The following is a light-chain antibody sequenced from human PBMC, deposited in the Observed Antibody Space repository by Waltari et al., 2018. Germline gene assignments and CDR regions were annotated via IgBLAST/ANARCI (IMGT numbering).Light chain of an antibody. CDR1: QSVTTN. J-gene: IGKJ2*01. Sequence: EIVMTQSPATLSVSPGERAIISRRASQSVTTNLAWYQQKPGQPTRLLIYVVSTRATDIPARFSGSGSGTEFTLTITSLQSEDFAVYYCHQYNVGPPFNFGQGTKLEIK. CDR2: VVS. CDR3: HQYNVGPPFN. V-gene: IGKV3-15*01.